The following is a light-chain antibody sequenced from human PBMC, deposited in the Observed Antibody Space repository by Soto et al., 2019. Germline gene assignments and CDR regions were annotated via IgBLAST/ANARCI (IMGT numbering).Light chain of an antibody. CDR1: SSNIGSNY. Sequence: QAVVTQPPSASGTPGQRVTISCSGSSSNIGSNYVYWYQQLPGTAPKLLIYRNNQRPSGGPDRFSGSKSGTSASLAISGLRSEDEADYYCAAWDDSLSAHVVFGGGTQLTVL. V-gene: IGLV1-47*01. CDR2: RNN. CDR3: AAWDDSLSAHVV. J-gene: IGLJ2*01.